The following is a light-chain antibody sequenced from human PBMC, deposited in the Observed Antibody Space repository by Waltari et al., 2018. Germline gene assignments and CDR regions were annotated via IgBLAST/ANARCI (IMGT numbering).Light chain of an antibody. CDR2: DVS. CDR1: ESLLHTDGKTY. CDR3: MQALRLYT. J-gene: IGKJ2*01. V-gene: IGKV2-29*02. Sequence: EIVLTQTPLSLSVTPGQPASISCKSSESLLHTDGKTYLYWFLHKPGQSPQLLIYDVSSRFSGVPDRFSGSGSGTDFTLKISRVEAEDVGVYYCMQALRLYTFGQGTKLEIK.